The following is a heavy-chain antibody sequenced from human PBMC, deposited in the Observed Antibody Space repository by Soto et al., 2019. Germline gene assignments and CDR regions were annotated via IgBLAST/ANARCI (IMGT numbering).Heavy chain of an antibody. CDR1: GYTFSTYA. J-gene: IGHJ6*02. V-gene: IGHV1-3*01. D-gene: IGHD1-1*01. CDR2: INGGTGQT. CDR3: ARGKGMEENYYYYGMDI. Sequence: AASVKVSCKASGYTFSTYAMHWVRQAPGQSLEWMGWINGGTGQTRYSQRFQDRVTITRDTSAKTTYMELTSLRSEDTAVYYCARGKGMEENYYYYGMDIWGQGTTVTGAS.